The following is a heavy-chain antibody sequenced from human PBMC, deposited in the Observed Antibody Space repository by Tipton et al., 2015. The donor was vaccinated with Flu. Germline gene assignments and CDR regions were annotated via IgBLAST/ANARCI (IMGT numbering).Heavy chain of an antibody. CDR3: AIPRYCSGGSCYTQIDY. CDR2: IYYSGGT. CDR1: GGSISSSSYY. Sequence: TLSLTCTVSGGSISSSSYYWGWIRQPPGKGLEWIGSIYYSGGTYYNPSLKSRVTISVDTSKNQFSLKLSSVTAADTAVYYCAIPRYCSGGSCYTQIDYWGQGTLVTVSS. D-gene: IGHD2-15*01. V-gene: IGHV4-39*07. J-gene: IGHJ4*02.